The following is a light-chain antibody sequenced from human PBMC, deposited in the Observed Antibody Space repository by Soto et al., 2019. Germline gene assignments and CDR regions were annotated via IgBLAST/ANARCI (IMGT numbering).Light chain of an antibody. J-gene: IGKJ5*01. Sequence: EIVLTQSPGTLSLSPGERATLSCRASQSVSSSYLAWYQHKPGQAPRLLIYGASTRATDIPDRFSGSGSGTDFTLTITSLEPEDFAVYYCQQRYNWPPITFGQGTRLEIK. V-gene: IGKV3D-20*02. CDR1: QSVSSSY. CDR3: QQRYNWPPIT. CDR2: GAS.